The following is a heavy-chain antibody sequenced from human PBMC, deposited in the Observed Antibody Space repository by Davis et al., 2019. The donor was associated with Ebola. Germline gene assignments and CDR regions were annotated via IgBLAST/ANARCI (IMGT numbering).Heavy chain of an antibody. J-gene: IGHJ4*02. Sequence: PSETLSLTCTVSGGSIISYYWSWIRQPPGKGLEWIGYVFHTGSTNYNPSLKSRVTMSVDTSKNQFSLKLSSVTAADTAVYYCARWEGSGSFFDHWGQGSLVTVSS. V-gene: IGHV4-59*12. CDR1: GGSIISYY. CDR3: ARWEGSGSFFDH. CDR2: VFHTGST. D-gene: IGHD3-10*01.